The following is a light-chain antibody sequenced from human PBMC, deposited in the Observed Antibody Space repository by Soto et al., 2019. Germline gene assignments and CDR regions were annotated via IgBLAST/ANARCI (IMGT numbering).Light chain of an antibody. Sequence: QSVLTQPPSVSAPPGQGVTLACSGGASNIGSTAVNWYQQVPGTAPKLLIASSNQRPSGVPDRISGSKSGTSASLAISGLQSEDEADYYCAAWEDDLHVWLVGGGTTLTVL. CDR1: ASNIGSTA. J-gene: IGLJ2*01. CDR3: AAWEDDLHVWL. V-gene: IGLV1-44*01. CDR2: SSN.